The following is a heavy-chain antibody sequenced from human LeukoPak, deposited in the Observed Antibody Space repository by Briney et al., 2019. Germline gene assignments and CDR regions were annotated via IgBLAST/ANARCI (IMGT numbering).Heavy chain of an antibody. CDR3: ARGAVVVPAAMEVPNWFDP. V-gene: IGHV4-34*01. Sequence: SETLSLTCAVYGGSFSGYYWSWIRQPPGKGLEWIGEINHSGSTNYNPSLTSRVTISVDTSKNQFSLKLSSVTAADTAVYYCARGAVVVPAAMEVPNWFDPWGQGTLVTVSS. CDR2: INHSGST. D-gene: IGHD2-2*01. J-gene: IGHJ5*02. CDR1: GGSFSGYY.